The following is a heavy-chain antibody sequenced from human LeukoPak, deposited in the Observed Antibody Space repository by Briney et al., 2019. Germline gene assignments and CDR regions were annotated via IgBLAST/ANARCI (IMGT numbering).Heavy chain of an antibody. Sequence: SGGSLRLSCAASEFTFSSYNMNWVRQAPGKGLEWVSSISSSSDYIYYADSVKGRFTISRDNAKNSLYLQMNSLRAEDTAVYYCARDKYYDISYYYYMDVWGKGTTVTVSS. CDR2: ISSSSDYI. CDR3: ARDKYYDISYYYYMDV. CDR1: EFTFSSYN. J-gene: IGHJ6*03. V-gene: IGHV3-21*01. D-gene: IGHD3-9*01.